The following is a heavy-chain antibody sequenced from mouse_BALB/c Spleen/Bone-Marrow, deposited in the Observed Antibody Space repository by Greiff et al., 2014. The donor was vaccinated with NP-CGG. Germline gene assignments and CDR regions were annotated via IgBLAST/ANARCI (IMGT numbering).Heavy chain of an antibody. V-gene: IGHV1-5*01. Sequence: EVQLQQSGTVLARPGASVKMSCKASGYSFTSYWMHWVKQRPGQGLEWIGAIYPGNSDTSYNQKFKGKAKLTAVTAASTAYKELSSLTNEDSAVYYCTRGAYYDYSYYAMDYWGQGTSVTASS. CDR3: TRGAYYDYSYYAMDY. D-gene: IGHD2-4*01. J-gene: IGHJ4*01. CDR2: IYPGNSDT. CDR1: GYSFTSYW.